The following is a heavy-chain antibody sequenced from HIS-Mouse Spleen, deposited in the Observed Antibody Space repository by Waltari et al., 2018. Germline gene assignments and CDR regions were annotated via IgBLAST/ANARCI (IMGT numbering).Heavy chain of an antibody. V-gene: IGHV3-7*01. CDR1: GFPFGSYC. CDR3: ARDRSITIFGVVTY. J-gene: IGHJ4*02. Sequence: EVQLVESGGGLVQPGGSLRLSCAASGFPFGSYCISWVRQAPGKGLEWVANIKQDGSEKYYVDSVKGRFTISRDNAKNSLYLQMNSLRAEDTAVYYCARDRSITIFGVVTYWGQGTLVTVSS. D-gene: IGHD3-3*01. CDR2: IKQDGSEK.